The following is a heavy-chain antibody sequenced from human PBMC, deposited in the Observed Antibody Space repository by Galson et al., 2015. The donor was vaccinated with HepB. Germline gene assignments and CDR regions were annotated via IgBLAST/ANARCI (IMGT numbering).Heavy chain of an antibody. D-gene: IGHD1-26*01. V-gene: IGHV3-23*01. Sequence: SLRLSCAASGFTFSSYAMSWVRQAPGKGLEWVSGISGSGDSTYYADSVKGRFTISRDNSKNTLYLQMNSLRAEDTAVYYCAKDLGGSYFICDYWGQGTLVTVSS. J-gene: IGHJ4*02. CDR1: GFTFSSYA. CDR3: AKDLGGSYFICDY. CDR2: ISGSGDST.